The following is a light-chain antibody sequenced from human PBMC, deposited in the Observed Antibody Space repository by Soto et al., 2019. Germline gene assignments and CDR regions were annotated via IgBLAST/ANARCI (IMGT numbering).Light chain of an antibody. CDR1: SSNVGSNT. CDR2: SNN. Sequence: QSALTQPPSASGAPGQRVTISCSGSSSNVGSNTVSWYQQFPGTAPKLLIHSNNKRPSGVPDRFSGSKSGTSASLAISGLQSEDEADYYCAAWDDSLNASVFGGGTKVTAL. J-gene: IGLJ1*01. CDR3: AAWDDSLNASV. V-gene: IGLV1-44*01.